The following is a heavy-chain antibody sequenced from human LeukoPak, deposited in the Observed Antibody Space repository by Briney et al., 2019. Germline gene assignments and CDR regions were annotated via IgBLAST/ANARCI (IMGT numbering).Heavy chain of an antibody. Sequence: SETLSLTCSVSGYSISSGNYWGWIRLPPGKGLEWIGSIYYSGSTYYNPSLKSRVTISVDTSKNQFSLKLSSVTAADTAVYYCARVESYPLRNAFDIWGQGTMVTVSS. CDR2: IYYSGST. V-gene: IGHV4-38-2*02. CDR3: ARVESYPLRNAFDI. J-gene: IGHJ3*02. CDR1: GYSISSGNY. D-gene: IGHD1-14*01.